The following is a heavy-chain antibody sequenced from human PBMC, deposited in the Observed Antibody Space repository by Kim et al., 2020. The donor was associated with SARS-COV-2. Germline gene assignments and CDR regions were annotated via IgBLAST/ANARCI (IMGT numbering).Heavy chain of an antibody. CDR3: AKDRLMVRGCYFDY. Sequence: GGSLRLSCAASGFTFSSYGMHWVRQAPGKGLEWVSVISYDGGNKYYADSVKGRFTISRDNSKNTLYLQMNSLRAEDTAVYYCAKDRLMVRGCYFDYWGQGPLVTVSS. J-gene: IGHJ4*02. CDR2: ISYDGGNK. V-gene: IGHV3-30*18. D-gene: IGHD3-10*01. CDR1: GFTFSSYG.